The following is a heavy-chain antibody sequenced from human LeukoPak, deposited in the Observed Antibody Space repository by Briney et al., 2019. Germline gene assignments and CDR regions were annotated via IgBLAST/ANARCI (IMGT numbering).Heavy chain of an antibody. CDR1: GGTFSSYA. D-gene: IGHD6-13*01. J-gene: IGHJ4*02. Sequence: SVKVSCKASGGTFSSYAISWVRQAPGQGLEWMGGIIPIFGTANYAQEFQGRVTITADESTSTAYMELSSLRSEDTAVYYCARDRLDSSSWSYFDYWGQGTLVTVSS. CDR3: ARDRLDSSSWSYFDY. CDR2: IIPIFGTA. V-gene: IGHV1-69*13.